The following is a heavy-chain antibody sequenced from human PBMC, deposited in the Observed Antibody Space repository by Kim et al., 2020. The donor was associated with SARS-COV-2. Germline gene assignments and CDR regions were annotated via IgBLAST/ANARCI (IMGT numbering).Heavy chain of an antibody. CDR1: GYTFTSYA. D-gene: IGHD3-22*01. J-gene: IGHJ2*01. V-gene: IGHV1-3*01. Sequence: ASVKVSCKASGYTFTSYAMHWVRQAPGQRLEWMGWINAGNGNTKYSQKFQGRVTITRDTSASTAYVELSSLRSEDTAVYYCATRLPYYYDSSGPPWYFDLWGRGTLVTVSS. CDR3: ATRLPYYYDSSGPPWYFDL. CDR2: INAGNGNT.